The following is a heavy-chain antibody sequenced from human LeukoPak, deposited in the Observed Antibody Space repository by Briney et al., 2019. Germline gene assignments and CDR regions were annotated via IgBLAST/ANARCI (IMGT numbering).Heavy chain of an antibody. CDR2: ISSSGSTI. D-gene: IGHD3-10*01. V-gene: IGHV3-48*03. CDR1: GFTFSSYE. Sequence: GGSLRLSCAASGFTFSSYEMNWVRQAPGKGLEWVSYISSSGSTIYYADSVKGRFTISRDNAKNSLHLQMNSLRAEDTAVYYCARSPGSGSYYPPSYYFDYWGQGTLVTVSS. J-gene: IGHJ4*02. CDR3: ARSPGSGSYYPPSYYFDY.